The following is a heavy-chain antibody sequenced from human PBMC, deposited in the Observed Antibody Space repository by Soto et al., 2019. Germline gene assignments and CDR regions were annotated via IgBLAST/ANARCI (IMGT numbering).Heavy chain of an antibody. J-gene: IGHJ6*02. V-gene: IGHV4-31*03. CDR2: NYYSGIT. CDR3: ARGSSIAGLYYGMDV. D-gene: IGHD6-6*01. CDR1: GCSISSGGYY. Sequence: SETLSLTCTFSGCSISSGGYYWTWIRQHPGKGLEWIGYNYYSGITYYNPSLKSRVTISLDTSKNQFSLKLSSVTAADTAVYYCARGSSIAGLYYGMDVWGQGTTVTVSS.